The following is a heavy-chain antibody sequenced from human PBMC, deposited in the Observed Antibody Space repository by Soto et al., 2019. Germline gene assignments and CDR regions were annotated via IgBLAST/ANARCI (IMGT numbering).Heavy chain of an antibody. CDR2: IIPIFGTA. V-gene: IGHV1-69*13. D-gene: IGHD6-19*01. Sequence: GASVKVSCKASVGTFISYAISWVRQAPGQGLEWMGGIIPIFGTANYAQKFQGRVTITADESTSTAYMELSSLRSEDTAVYYCARGPQGRSGWCPNFDYWGQGTLVTVSS. CDR1: VGTFISYA. CDR3: ARGPQGRSGWCPNFDY. J-gene: IGHJ4*02.